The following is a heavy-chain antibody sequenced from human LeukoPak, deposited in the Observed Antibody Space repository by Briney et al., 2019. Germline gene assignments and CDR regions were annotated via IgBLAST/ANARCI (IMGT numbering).Heavy chain of an antibody. CDR2: IISSSTYS. V-gene: IGHV3-11*03. D-gene: IGHD5-24*01. CDR1: GFTFSDYY. CDR3: AEGGGYNAFDY. J-gene: IGHJ4*02. Sequence: SLRLSCAASGFTFSDYYMSWIHQAPGKRLELVSYIISSSTYSKYADSVKGRLTISRDNAKNSVYLQMNSLRAEDTAVYYCAEGGGYNAFDYWGQGTLVTVSS.